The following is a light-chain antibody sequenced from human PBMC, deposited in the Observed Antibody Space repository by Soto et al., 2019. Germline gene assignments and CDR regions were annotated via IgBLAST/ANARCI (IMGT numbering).Light chain of an antibody. V-gene: IGLV3-1*01. CDR1: KLGDKY. CDR2: QDS. CDR3: QAWDSSYVV. Sequence: SYELTQPPSVSVSPGQTASITCSGDKLGDKYACWYQQKPGQSPALVIYQDSKRPSGIPERFSGSNSGNTATLTISGTQAMDEADYYCQAWDSSYVVFGGGTKLTVL. J-gene: IGLJ2*01.